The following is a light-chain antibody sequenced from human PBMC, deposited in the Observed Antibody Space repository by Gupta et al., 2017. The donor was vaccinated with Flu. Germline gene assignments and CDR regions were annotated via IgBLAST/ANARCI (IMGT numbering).Light chain of an antibody. CDR2: DAS. V-gene: IGKV3-11*01. CDR3: QQRRGFT. CDR1: QSVSSY. Sequence: EIVLTQSPATLSLSPGERATLSCRASQSVSSYLAWYQQKPGQAPRLLIYDASNRATGIPARFSGSGSGTDFTLTISSLEPEDCAVYYCQQRRGFTFGPGTKVDIK. J-gene: IGKJ3*01.